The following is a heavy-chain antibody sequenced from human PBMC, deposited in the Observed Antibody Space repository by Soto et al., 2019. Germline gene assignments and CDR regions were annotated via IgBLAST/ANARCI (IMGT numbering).Heavy chain of an antibody. CDR1: GFTFSSYS. Sequence: EVQLVESGGGLVKPGGSLRLSCAASGFTFSSYSMNWVRQAPGKGLEWVSSISSSSSYIYYADSVKGRFTISRDNAKNSLYLQMNSLRAEDTAVYYCARGGDDYNPREFDYWGQGTLVTVSS. CDR3: ARGGDDYNPREFDY. D-gene: IGHD4-4*01. V-gene: IGHV3-21*01. CDR2: ISSSSSYI. J-gene: IGHJ4*02.